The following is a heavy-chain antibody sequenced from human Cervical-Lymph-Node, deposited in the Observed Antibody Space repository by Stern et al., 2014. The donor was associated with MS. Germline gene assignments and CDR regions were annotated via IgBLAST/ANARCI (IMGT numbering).Heavy chain of an antibody. CDR2: ADWQNNK. CDR1: GFSLSTDGMC. Sequence: SGPALVKPTQTLTLTCSVSGFSLSTDGMCVSWIRQPPGKALEWLALADWQNNKYFNTSLKRRLTRSHDTSPKPVHLTMTNVDPMDTATYYCARMVGATGCYYEIDVWGQGTPVIVSS. V-gene: IGHV2-70*01. D-gene: IGHD1-26*01. J-gene: IGHJ6*02. CDR3: ARMVGATGCYYEIDV.